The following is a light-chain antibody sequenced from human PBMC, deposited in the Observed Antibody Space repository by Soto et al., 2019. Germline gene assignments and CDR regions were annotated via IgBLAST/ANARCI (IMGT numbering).Light chain of an antibody. Sequence: QSALTQPASVSGSPGQSITISCTGSSSDVGVYNSVSWYQQHPGKAPKLMIYDVTDRPSGVSDRFSGSKSGNTASLTISGHQAEDEADDYCSSYTSSSTLVLFGGGTKLTVL. J-gene: IGLJ2*01. V-gene: IGLV2-14*01. CDR1: SSDVGVYNS. CDR2: DVT. CDR3: SSYTSSSTLVL.